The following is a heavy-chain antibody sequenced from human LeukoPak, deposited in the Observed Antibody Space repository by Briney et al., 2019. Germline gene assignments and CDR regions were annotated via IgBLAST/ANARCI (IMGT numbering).Heavy chain of an antibody. Sequence: ARSLRLSCAAYGFTFDDYAMQWVRQAQGKGREWVSGISWNSGSIGYADSVKGRFTISRDNAKNSLYLQMNTLRAEDMALYYCAKDEFVASDFTGAFDIWGQGTMVTVSS. J-gene: IGHJ3*02. CDR1: GFTFDDYA. CDR3: AKDEFVASDFTGAFDI. CDR2: ISWNSGSI. V-gene: IGHV3-9*03. D-gene: IGHD2-8*02.